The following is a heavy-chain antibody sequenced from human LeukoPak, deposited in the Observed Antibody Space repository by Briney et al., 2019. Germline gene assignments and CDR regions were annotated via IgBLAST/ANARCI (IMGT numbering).Heavy chain of an antibody. CDR3: ATLKDSSSLD. V-gene: IGHV3-23*01. CDR1: GFTFMTYA. J-gene: IGHJ4*02. CDR2: ISAGGTT. D-gene: IGHD6-6*01. Sequence: GGSLRLSCATSGFTFMTYAMIWVRQAPGKGLDWVSSISAGGTTYYPDSVKGRFTISRDNSKNTLYLQLNSLRAEDTAVYFCATLKDSSSLDWGQGTLVTVSS.